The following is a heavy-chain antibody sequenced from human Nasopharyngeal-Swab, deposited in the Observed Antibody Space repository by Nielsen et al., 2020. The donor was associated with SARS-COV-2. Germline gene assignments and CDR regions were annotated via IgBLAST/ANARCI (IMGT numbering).Heavy chain of an antibody. CDR1: GFTLSSYA. CDR2: ISGSGGST. Sequence: GESLKISCAASGFTLSSYAMSWVRQAPGKGLEWVSAISGSGGSTYHADSEKGRFTISRDNSKNTLYLQMNSLRAEDTAVYYCAKSKIMITFGGARDYFDYWGQGTLVTVSS. D-gene: IGHD3-16*01. V-gene: IGHV3-23*01. CDR3: AKSKIMITFGGARDYFDY. J-gene: IGHJ4*02.